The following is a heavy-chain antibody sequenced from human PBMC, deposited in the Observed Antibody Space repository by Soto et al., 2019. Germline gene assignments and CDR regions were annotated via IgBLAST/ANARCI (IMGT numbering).Heavy chain of an antibody. Sequence: ASVKVSCKASGYTFTSYGISWVRQAPGQGLEWMGWMNPNSGNTGYAQKFQGRVTMTRNTSISTAYMELSSLRSEDTAVYYCARGWLYCSGGSCYSAGWFDPWGQGTLVTVSS. D-gene: IGHD2-15*01. CDR1: GYTFTSYG. CDR2: MNPNSGNT. V-gene: IGHV1-8*02. J-gene: IGHJ5*02. CDR3: ARGWLYCSGGSCYSAGWFDP.